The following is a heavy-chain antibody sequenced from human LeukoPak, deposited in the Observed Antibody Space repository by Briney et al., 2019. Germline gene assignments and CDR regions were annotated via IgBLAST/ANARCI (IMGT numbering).Heavy chain of an antibody. J-gene: IGHJ3*02. Sequence: GRSLRLSCAASGFTFDDYAMHWVRQAPGKGLEWVSGISWNSGSIGYADSVKGRFTISRENAKNSLYLQMNSLRAEDMALYYCAKGYYYDGSGYFDAFDIWGQGTMVTVSS. CDR2: ISWNSGSI. CDR1: GFTFDDYA. D-gene: IGHD3-22*01. CDR3: AKGYYYDGSGYFDAFDI. V-gene: IGHV3-9*03.